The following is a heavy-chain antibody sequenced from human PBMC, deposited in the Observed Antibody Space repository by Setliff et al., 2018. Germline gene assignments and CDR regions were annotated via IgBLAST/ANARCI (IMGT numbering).Heavy chain of an antibody. Sequence: SETLSLTCTVSGGSISSSSYYWGWIRLPPGKRLEWIGTIYYSGSTYYNPSLKSRVTISVDTSKNQFSLKLSSVTAADTAVYHCARHASPYSSGWYSRAAWFDPGGQGTLVTGSA. J-gene: IGHJ5*02. CDR2: IYYSGST. CDR1: GGSISSSSYY. V-gene: IGHV4-39*01. CDR3: ARHASPYSSGWYSRAAWFDP. D-gene: IGHD6-19*01.